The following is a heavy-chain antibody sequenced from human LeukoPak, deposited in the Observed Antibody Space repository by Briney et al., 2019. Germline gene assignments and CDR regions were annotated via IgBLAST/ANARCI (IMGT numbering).Heavy chain of an antibody. CDR3: ARGPYNDILTGYFFDY. CDR2: ISSSSSYI. V-gene: IGHV3-21*01. J-gene: IGHJ4*02. Sequence: GGSLRLSCAASGFTFSSYSMNWVRQAPGKGLEWVSSISSSSSYIYYADSLKGRFTISRDNAKNSLYLQMNSLRAEDTAVYYCARGPYNDILTGYFFDYWGQGTLVTVSS. CDR1: GFTFSSYS. D-gene: IGHD3-9*01.